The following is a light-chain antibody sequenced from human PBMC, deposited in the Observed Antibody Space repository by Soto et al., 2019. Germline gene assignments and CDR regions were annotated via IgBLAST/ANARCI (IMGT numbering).Light chain of an antibody. CDR3: SSYTSSGTRV. CDR1: TSDVGGYNF. Sequence: QSVLTQPASVSGSPGQSITISCTGTTSDVGGYNFVSWYQLHPGKAPKLMIFEVSNRPSGVSNRFSGSKSGNTASLTISGLQAKDEADYYCSSYTSSGTRVFGTGTKLTVL. J-gene: IGLJ1*01. V-gene: IGLV2-14*01. CDR2: EVS.